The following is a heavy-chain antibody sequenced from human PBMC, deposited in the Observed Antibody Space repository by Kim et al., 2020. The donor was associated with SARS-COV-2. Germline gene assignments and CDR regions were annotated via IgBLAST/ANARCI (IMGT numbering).Heavy chain of an antibody. V-gene: IGHV1-69*13. D-gene: IGHD3-22*01. CDR3: ARSRQTYYYDSSGYTDAFDI. J-gene: IGHJ3*02. CDR2: IIPIFGTA. CDR1: GGTFSSYA. Sequence: SVKVSCKASGGTFSSYAISWVRQAPGQGLEWMGGIIPIFGTANYAQKFQGRVTITADESTSTAYMELSSLRSEDTAVYYCARSRQTYYYDSSGYTDAFDIWGQGTMVTVSS.